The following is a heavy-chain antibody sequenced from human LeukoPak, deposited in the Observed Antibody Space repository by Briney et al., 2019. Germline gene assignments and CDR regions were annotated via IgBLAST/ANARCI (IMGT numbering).Heavy chain of an antibody. CDR3: LSGGSLLLDY. J-gene: IGHJ4*02. V-gene: IGHV4-30-2*01. CDR1: GGSISSGGYS. D-gene: IGHD2-15*01. CDR2: IYHSGST. Sequence: SQTLSLTCAVSGGSISSGGYSWSWIRQPPGKGLEWIGYIYHSGSTYYNPSLKSRVTISVDTSKNQFSLKLSSVTAADTAVYYCLSGGSLLLDYWGQGTLVTVSS.